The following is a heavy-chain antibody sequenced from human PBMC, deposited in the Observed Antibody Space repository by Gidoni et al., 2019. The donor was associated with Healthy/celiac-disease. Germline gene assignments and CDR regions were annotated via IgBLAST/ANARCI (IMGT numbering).Heavy chain of an antibody. CDR2: ISGSGGST. CDR1: GFTFSSYA. J-gene: IGHJ6*02. V-gene: IGHV3-23*01. Sequence: EVQRLESGGGLVQPGGSLRLSCAASGFTFSSYAMRWVRQAPGKGLEWVSAISGSGGSTYYADSVKGRFTISRDNSKNTLYLQMNSLRAEDTAVYYCAKTSRAAGPSHTYYYYGMDVWGQGTTVTVSS. CDR3: AKTSRAAGPSHTYYYYGMDV. D-gene: IGHD6-13*01.